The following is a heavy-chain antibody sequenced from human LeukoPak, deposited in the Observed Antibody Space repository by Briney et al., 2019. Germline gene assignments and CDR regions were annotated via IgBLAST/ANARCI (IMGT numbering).Heavy chain of an antibody. CDR2: ISGSGGST. D-gene: IGHD3-22*01. V-gene: IGHV3-23*01. CDR3: ARGGSYYYDSSGYYYGDY. Sequence: GGSLRLSCAASGFTFSSYAMSWVRQAPGKGLEWVSGISGSGGSTYYAHSVKGRFTISRDNSKNTLYLQMNSLSAEDTAVYYCARGGSYYYDSSGYYYGDYWGQGTLVTVSS. CDR1: GFTFSSYA. J-gene: IGHJ4*02.